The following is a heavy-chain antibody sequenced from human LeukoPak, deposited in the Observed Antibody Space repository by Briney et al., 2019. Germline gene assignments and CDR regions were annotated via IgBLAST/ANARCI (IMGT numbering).Heavy chain of an antibody. CDR1: GFTFSSYA. J-gene: IGHJ6*02. CDR3: AKGIDDYVWGGPYYYYGMDV. V-gene: IGHV3-23*01. CDR2: ISGSGGST. D-gene: IGHD3-16*01. Sequence: GGSLRLSCAASGFTFSSYAMSWVRQAPGKGLEWVSAISGSGGSTYYADSVKGRFTISRDNSKNTLYLQMNSLRAEDTAVYYCAKGIDDYVWGGPYYYYGMDVWGQGTTVTVSS.